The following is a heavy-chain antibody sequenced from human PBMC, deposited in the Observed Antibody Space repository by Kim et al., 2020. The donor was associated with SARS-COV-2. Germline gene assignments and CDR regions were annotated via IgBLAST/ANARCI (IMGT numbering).Heavy chain of an antibody. Sequence: GGSLRLSCAASGFTFSSYGMHWVHQAPGKGLEWVAVIWYDGSNKYYADSVKGRFTISRDNSKNTLYLQMNSLRAEDTAVYYCASHGGDYGYWGQGTLVTVSS. D-gene: IGHD4-17*01. CDR1: GFTFSSYG. V-gene: IGHV3-33*01. J-gene: IGHJ4*02. CDR2: IWYDGSNK. CDR3: ASHGGDYGY.